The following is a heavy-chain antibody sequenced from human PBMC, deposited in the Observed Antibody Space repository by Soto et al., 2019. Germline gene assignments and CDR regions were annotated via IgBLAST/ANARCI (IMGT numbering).Heavy chain of an antibody. CDR2: ISLYNGYP. J-gene: IGHJ4*02. CDR3: ARVDGSSGYSAAWVSDY. V-gene: IGHV1-18*01. Sequence: QVQLVQSGAEVKKPGASVTVSCKASGYSFTSYGISWVRQAPGQGLQWMGWISLYNGYPNYAQKFQRRVTMTTDTSTRPAYMELRSLRSDDTAVYYCARVDGSSGYSAAWVSDYWGQGTLVTISS. D-gene: IGHD3-22*01. CDR1: GYSFTSYG.